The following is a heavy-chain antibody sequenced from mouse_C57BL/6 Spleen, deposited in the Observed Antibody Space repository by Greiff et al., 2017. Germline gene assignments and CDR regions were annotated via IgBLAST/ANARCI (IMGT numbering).Heavy chain of an antibody. V-gene: IGHV1-64*01. CDR2: ITPNSGST. CDR1: GYTFTSYW. J-gene: IGHJ2*01. D-gene: IGHD1-1*01. Sequence: QVQLQQPGAELVKPGASVKLSCKASGYTFTSYWMHWVKQRPGQGLEWIGMITPNSGSTNYNEKFKSTATLTVDKSSSTAYMQLSSLTAEDSAVYCRASAATVGGYYFDYWGQGTTLTVSS. CDR3: ASAATVGGYYFDY.